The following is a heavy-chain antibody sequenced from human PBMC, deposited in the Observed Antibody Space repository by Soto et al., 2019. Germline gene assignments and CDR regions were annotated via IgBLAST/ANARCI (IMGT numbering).Heavy chain of an antibody. CDR3: ARENRAARTGFNDYYYYMDV. V-gene: IGHV1-8*01. D-gene: IGHD6-6*01. CDR1: GYTFTSYD. J-gene: IGHJ6*03. CDR2: MNPNSGNT. Sequence: ASVKVSCKASGYTFTSYDINWVLQATGQGLEWMGWMNPNSGNTGYAQKFQGRVTMTRNTSISTAYMELSSLRSEDTAVYYCARENRAARTGFNDYYYYMDVWGKGTTVTVSS.